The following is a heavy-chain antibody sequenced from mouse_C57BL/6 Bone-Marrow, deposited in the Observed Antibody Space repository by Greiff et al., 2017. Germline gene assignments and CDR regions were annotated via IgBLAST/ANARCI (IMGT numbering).Heavy chain of an antibody. V-gene: IGHV1-55*01. CDR1: GYNFTSYW. CDR3: AREGIYYYGSSGFAY. J-gene: IGHJ3*01. Sequence: VQLQQPGAELVKPGASVKMSCKASGYNFTSYWITWVKQRPGQGLEWIGDLYPGSGSTNYNEKFKSKATLTVDTSSSTAYLQLSSLTSEDAAVYYCAREGIYYYGSSGFAYWGQGTLVTVSA. CDR2: LYPGSGST. D-gene: IGHD1-1*01.